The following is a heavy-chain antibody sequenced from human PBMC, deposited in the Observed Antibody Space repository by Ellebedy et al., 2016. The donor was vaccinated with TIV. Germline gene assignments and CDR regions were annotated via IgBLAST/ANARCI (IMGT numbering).Heavy chain of an antibody. J-gene: IGHJ3*02. Sequence: SETLSLXCTVSGGSISGHYWSWIRQPAGKGLEWIGQIYVSGNTDYNPSLKSRVSMSLDTSKKQFSLKLTSVTAADTAVYYCARDLTAYRVEAFDIWGQGTMVTVSS. D-gene: IGHD4-11*01. V-gene: IGHV4-4*07. CDR3: ARDLTAYRVEAFDI. CDR2: IYVSGNT. CDR1: GGSISGHY.